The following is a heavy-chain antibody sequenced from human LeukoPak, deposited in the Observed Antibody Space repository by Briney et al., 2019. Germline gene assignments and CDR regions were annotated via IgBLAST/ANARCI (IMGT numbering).Heavy chain of an antibody. CDR1: GFTFSTYS. CDR2: ITSSSRTI. J-gene: IGHJ4*02. D-gene: IGHD1-26*01. CDR3: ARRSSGSPPYYFGY. Sequence: GGSLRLSCAASGFTFSTYSMNWVRQAPGKGLEWISYITSSSRTIYYADSVKGRFTISRDNAKNTLYLQMNSLRAEDTAVYYCARRSSGSPPYYFGYWGQGTLVTVSS. V-gene: IGHV3-48*04.